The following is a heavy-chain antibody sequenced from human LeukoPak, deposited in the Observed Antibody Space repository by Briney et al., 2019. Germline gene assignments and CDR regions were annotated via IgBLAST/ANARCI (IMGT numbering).Heavy chain of an antibody. CDR2: MYAGGTT. D-gene: IGHD6-19*01. Sequence: GGSVRLSCAASGVIVSRNFMSWVRQAPGKGLQWVAIMYAGGTTDYSASVRGRFHISRDSSNNTLSLQINSLRAEDTAVYYCARGSGSGWPLDRWGQGALVTVSS. CDR3: ARGSGSGWPLDR. V-gene: IGHV3-53*01. CDR1: GVIVSRNF. J-gene: IGHJ5*02.